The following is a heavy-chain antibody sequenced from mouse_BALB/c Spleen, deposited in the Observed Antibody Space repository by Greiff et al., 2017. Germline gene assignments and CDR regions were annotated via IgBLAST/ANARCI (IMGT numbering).Heavy chain of an antibody. Sequence: LVEPGASVKISCKASGYAFSSSWMNWVKQRPGQGLEWIGRIYPGDGDTNYNGKFKGKVTLTADKSSSTAYMQLSSLTSVDSAVYFCAYGNFYFDYWGQGTTLTVSS. D-gene: IGHD2-1*01. J-gene: IGHJ2*01. CDR2: IYPGDGDT. CDR1: GYAFSSSW. V-gene: IGHV1-82*01. CDR3: AYGNFYFDY.